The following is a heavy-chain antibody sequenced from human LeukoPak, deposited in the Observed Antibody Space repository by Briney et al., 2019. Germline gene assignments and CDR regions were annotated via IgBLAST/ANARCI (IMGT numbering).Heavy chain of an antibody. J-gene: IGHJ6*02. CDR2: IWNDGRNK. V-gene: IGHV3-33*01. Sequence: GGSLRLSYAAHGFILSRDGMHLVRQAPGKGLEWVAVIWNDGRNKYYADSVKGRFTISRDNSKNTVYLQMNSLRAEDTAVYHRARDAWGAVAATLDVWGQGTTVTVSS. CDR1: GFILSRDG. D-gene: IGHD6-19*01. CDR3: ARDAWGAVAATLDV.